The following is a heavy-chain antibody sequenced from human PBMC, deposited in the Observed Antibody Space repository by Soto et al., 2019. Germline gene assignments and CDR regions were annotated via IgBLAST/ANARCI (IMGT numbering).Heavy chain of an antibody. CDR1: GFTFSSYA. Sequence: GGSLRLSCAASGFTFSSYAMHWVRQAPGKGLEWVAVISYDGSNKYYADSVKGRFTISRDNSKNTLYLQMNSLRAEDTAVYYCARTGYSSGWYGSYYYYYGMDVWGQGTTVTVSS. J-gene: IGHJ6*02. CDR3: ARTGYSSGWYGSYYYYYGMDV. D-gene: IGHD6-19*01. V-gene: IGHV3-30-3*01. CDR2: ISYDGSNK.